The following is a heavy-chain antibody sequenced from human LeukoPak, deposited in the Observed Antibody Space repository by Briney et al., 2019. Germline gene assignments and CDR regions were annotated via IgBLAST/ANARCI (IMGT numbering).Heavy chain of an antibody. CDR3: AREGDSGSYQGLDY. D-gene: IGHD1-26*01. CDR1: GGTFGSYA. J-gene: IGHJ4*02. CDR2: IIPIFGTA. Sequence: SVKVSCKASGGTFGSYAISWVRQAPGQGLEWMGGIIPIFGTANYAQKFQGRVTITADESTSTAYMELSSLRSEDTAVYYCAREGDSGSYQGLDYWGQGTLVTVSS. V-gene: IGHV1-69*01.